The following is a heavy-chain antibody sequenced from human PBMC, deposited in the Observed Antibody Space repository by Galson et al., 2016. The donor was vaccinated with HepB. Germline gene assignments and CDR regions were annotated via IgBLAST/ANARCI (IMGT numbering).Heavy chain of an antibody. D-gene: IGHD3-9*01. J-gene: IGHJ3*02. CDR3: ARDLNYDSLTGQTYDAFDI. V-gene: IGHV4-31*03. Sequence: TLSLTCTVSGVSISSGGYYWSWIRQYPGKGLEWIGYTYHRGSTYYNPSLESRVTISVDTAKNQFSLKLSSVTAADTAVYSCARDLNYDSLTGQTYDAFDIWGQGIMVTVSS. CDR1: GVSISSGGYY. CDR2: TYHRGST.